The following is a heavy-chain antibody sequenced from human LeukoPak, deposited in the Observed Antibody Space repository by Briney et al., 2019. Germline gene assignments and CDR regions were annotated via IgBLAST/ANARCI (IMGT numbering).Heavy chain of an antibody. V-gene: IGHV4-34*01. CDR3: ARQKGNRYHPIGPDY. CDR2: VTDSDIT. Sequence: SETLSLTCAVCGGSFSAYYWSWLRQPPGKGLEWIGDVTDSDITNYNPSLTSLVSMSVDTSKNQFSLKLNSVTAADAAVYFGARQKGNRYHPIGPDYWGQGTLVTVSS. D-gene: IGHD2/OR15-2a*01. CDR1: GGSFSAYY. J-gene: IGHJ4*02.